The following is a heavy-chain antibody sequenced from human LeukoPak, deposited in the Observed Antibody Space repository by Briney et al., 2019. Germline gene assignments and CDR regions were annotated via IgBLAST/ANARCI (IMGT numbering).Heavy chain of an antibody. D-gene: IGHD3-22*01. V-gene: IGHV4-39*07. Sequence: SETLSLTCTVSGGSISSSSYYWGWIRQPPGKGLEWIGEINHSGSTNYNPSLKSRVTISVDTSKNQFSLKLSSVTAADTAVYYCARTITMIVVVIGHFAFDIWGQGTMVTVSS. CDR3: ARTITMIVVVIGHFAFDI. CDR2: INHSGST. J-gene: IGHJ3*02. CDR1: GGSISSSSYY.